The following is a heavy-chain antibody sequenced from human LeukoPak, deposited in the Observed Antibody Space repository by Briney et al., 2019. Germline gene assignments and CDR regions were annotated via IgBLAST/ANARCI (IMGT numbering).Heavy chain of an antibody. D-gene: IGHD6-19*01. Sequence: GGSLRLSCAASGFTFSSYAMHWVRQAPGKGPEWVAVISYDGSNKYYADSVKGRFTISRDNSKNTLYLQMNSLRAEDTAVYYCARDHRARLAVAGTWDYWGQGTLVTVSS. CDR3: ARDHRARLAVAGTWDY. J-gene: IGHJ4*02. CDR2: ISYDGSNK. V-gene: IGHV3-30-3*01. CDR1: GFTFSSYA.